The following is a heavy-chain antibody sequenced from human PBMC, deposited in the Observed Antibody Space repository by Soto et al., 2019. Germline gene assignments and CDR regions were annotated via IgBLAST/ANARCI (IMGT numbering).Heavy chain of an antibody. Sequence: VASVKVSCKASGYTFTSYYMHWVRQAPGQGLEWMGIINPSGGSTGYAQKFQGRVTMTRDTSTSTVYMELSSLRSEDTAVYYCARVKLDYYDSSGSFDYWGQGTLVTVSS. CDR3: ARVKLDYYDSSGSFDY. J-gene: IGHJ4*02. CDR1: GYTFTSYY. CDR2: INPSGGST. V-gene: IGHV1-46*01. D-gene: IGHD3-22*01.